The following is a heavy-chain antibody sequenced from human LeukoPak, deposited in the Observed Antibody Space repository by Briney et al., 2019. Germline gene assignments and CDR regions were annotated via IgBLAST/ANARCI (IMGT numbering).Heavy chain of an antibody. CDR3: ARHWLLCFGENSN. D-gene: IGHD3-10*01. CDR1: GGSISSSSYY. Sequence: SETLSLTCTVSGGSISSSSYYWGWIRQPPGKGLEWIGSIYYSGSTYYNPSLKSRVTISVDTSKNQFSLKLSSVTAADTAVYYCARHWLLCFGENSNWGQGTLVTVSS. J-gene: IGHJ4*02. CDR2: IYYSGST. V-gene: IGHV4-39*01.